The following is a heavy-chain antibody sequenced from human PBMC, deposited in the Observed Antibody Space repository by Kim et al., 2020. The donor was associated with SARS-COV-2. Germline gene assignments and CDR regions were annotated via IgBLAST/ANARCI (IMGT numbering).Heavy chain of an antibody. V-gene: IGHV1-24*01. J-gene: IGHJ3*02. CDR3: ATDAQISNYYDSSKNAFDI. Sequence: ASVKVSCKVSGYTLTELSMHWVRQAPGKGLEWMGGFDPEDGETIYAQKFQGRVTMTEDTSTDTAYMELSSLRSEDTAVYYCATDAQISNYYDSSKNAFDIWGQGTMVTVSS. D-gene: IGHD3-22*01. CDR1: GYTLTELS. CDR2: FDPEDGET.